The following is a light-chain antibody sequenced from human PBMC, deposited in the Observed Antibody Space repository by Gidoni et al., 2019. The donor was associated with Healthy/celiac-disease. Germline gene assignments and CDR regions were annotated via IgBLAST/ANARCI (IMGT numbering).Light chain of an antibody. J-gene: IGLJ3*02. CDR2: KDS. Sequence: SYELTQPHSVSVYPGQTARITCSGDALPKQYAYWYQQKPGQAPVLVIYKDSERPSVIPERFSGSSSGTTVTLTISGVQAEDEADYYCQSADSSGTSVFGGGTKLTVL. CDR3: QSADSSGTSV. V-gene: IGLV3-25*03. CDR1: ALPKQY.